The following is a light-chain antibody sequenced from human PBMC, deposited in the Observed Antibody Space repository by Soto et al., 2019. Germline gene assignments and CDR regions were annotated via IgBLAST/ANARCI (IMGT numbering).Light chain of an antibody. CDR1: QSISSY. V-gene: IGKV1-39*01. J-gene: IGKJ1*01. Sequence: DIQMTQSPSSLSASVGYMFTITCRASQSISSYLNWYQQKPGKAPKLLIYAASSLQSGVPSSFRGSGSGTEFTLTISSLRPEDFANYYCQQTYSAHTWTFGQGTKVDIK. CDR2: AAS. CDR3: QQTYSAHTWT.